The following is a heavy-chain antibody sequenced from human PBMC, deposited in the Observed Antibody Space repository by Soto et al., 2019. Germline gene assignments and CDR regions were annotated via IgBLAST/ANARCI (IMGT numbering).Heavy chain of an antibody. J-gene: IGHJ4*02. CDR1: GVTVSSYA. CDR2: ISGSGGST. D-gene: IGHD3-22*01. CDR3: AKLTMIVVVITWVDY. Sequence: PWGSLRLACAASGVTVSSYAMSWVRQDPGKGLEWVSAISGSGGSTYYADSVKGRFTISRDNSKNTLYLQMNSLRAEDTAVYYCAKLTMIVVVITWVDYWGQGTLVTVSS. V-gene: IGHV3-23*01.